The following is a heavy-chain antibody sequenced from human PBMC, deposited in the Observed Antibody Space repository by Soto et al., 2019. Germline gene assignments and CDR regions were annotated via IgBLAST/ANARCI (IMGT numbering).Heavy chain of an antibody. Sequence: QVQLVESGGGLVKPGGSLRLSCSASGFTFSDYYMSWIRQSPGKGLEWVSYISSSSNYTNFADSVKGRFTISRDNAKNSLYLQRECPRAEDPAVYYCARTYSRRAFDILGQGTMVTVSS. CDR1: GFTFSDYY. CDR2: ISSSSNYT. V-gene: IGHV3-11*06. CDR3: ARTYSRRAFDI. D-gene: IGHD2-21*01. J-gene: IGHJ3*02.